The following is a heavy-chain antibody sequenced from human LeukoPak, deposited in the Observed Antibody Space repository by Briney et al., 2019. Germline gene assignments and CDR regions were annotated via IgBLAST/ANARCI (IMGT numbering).Heavy chain of an antibody. J-gene: IGHJ6*04. CDR1: GFTFSPFW. Sequence: GGCLRLSCATSGFTFSPFWIHWVRQAPGKGLEWVSRIGLDGSNTNYADSVKGRFTISRDNAKSTIYLQMNSLRAEDTAVYYCAELGITMIGGVWGKGTTVTISS. V-gene: IGHV3-74*01. CDR2: IGLDGSNT. CDR3: AELGITMIGGV. D-gene: IGHD3-10*02.